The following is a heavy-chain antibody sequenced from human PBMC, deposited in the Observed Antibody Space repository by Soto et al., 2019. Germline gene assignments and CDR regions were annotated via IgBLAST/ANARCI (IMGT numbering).Heavy chain of an antibody. V-gene: IGHV1-18*01. CDR2: ISAYNGNT. J-gene: IGHJ4*02. CDR3: AICSAAGTGGREYYFDY. Sequence: ASVKVSCKASGYTFTSYGISWVRQAPGQGLERKGWISAYNGNTNYEQKIQGRVNMTTETSTSKAYMELRSLISGDTAVYFCAICSAAGTGGREYYFDYWGQGTLVTVSS. CDR1: GYTFTSYG. D-gene: IGHD6-13*01.